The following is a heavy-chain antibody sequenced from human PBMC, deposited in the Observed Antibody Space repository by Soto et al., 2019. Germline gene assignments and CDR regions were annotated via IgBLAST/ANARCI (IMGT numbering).Heavy chain of an antibody. CDR2: IYYSGST. J-gene: IGHJ4*02. D-gene: IGHD1-26*01. V-gene: IGHV4-39*01. CDR3: ARPGIVGAIDY. CDR1: DGSISSSSYY. Sequence: QLQLQESGPGLVKPSETLSLTCTVSDGSISSSSYYWGWIRQPPGKGLEWIGSIYYSGSTYYNPSLKSRVTISVDTSKNQFSLKLSSVTAADTAVYYCARPGIVGAIDYWGQGTLVTVSS.